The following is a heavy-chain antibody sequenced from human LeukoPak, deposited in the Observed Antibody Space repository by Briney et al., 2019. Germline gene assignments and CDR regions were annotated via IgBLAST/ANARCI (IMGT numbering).Heavy chain of an antibody. CDR1: GFISSNYW. J-gene: IGHJ3*02. CDR3: ARDCGSDCSQAFDI. CDR2: IKQDGTQK. V-gene: IGHV3-7*05. D-gene: IGHD2-21*02. Sequence: GGSLRLSCAASGFISSNYWMSWVRQAPGKGLEWVADIKQDGTQKYYVGSVEGRFTISRDNAKNSLYLQMNSLRVEDTAVYHCARDCGSDCSQAFDIWGQGTMVTVSS.